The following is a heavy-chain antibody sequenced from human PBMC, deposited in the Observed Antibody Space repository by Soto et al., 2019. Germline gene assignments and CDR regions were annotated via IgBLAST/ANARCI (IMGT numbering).Heavy chain of an antibody. V-gene: IGHV3-72*01. CDR3: VRAEGHCTGGTCIGVFDY. D-gene: IGHD2-8*02. CDR1: GFTFSNHY. CDR2: IRNRANSYTT. J-gene: IGHJ4*02. Sequence: EVQLVESGGGLVQPGGSLRLSCTASGFTFSNHYMDWVRQAPGQGREWVGRIRNRANSYTTEYAASVKGRFTISREDSTNSRCRQMRSRESDETAVYFWVRAEGHCTGGTCIGVFDYWGQGTLVTVSS.